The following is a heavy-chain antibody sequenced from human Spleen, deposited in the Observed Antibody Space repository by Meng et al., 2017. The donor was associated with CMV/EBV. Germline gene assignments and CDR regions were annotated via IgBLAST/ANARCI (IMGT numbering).Heavy chain of an antibody. CDR1: GYTFTSYG. D-gene: IGHD6-13*01. V-gene: IGHV1-18*01. Sequence: ASVKVSCKASGYTFTSYGISWVRQAPGQGLEWMGWISTYNGNTNYAQKLQGRVTMTTDTSTITAYMELRSLRSDDTAVYYCARVSDAEAFPPFYSSSWLPDQPHGMDVWGQGTTVTVSS. J-gene: IGHJ6*02. CDR2: ISTYNGNT. CDR3: ARVSDAEAFPPFYSSSWLPDQPHGMDV.